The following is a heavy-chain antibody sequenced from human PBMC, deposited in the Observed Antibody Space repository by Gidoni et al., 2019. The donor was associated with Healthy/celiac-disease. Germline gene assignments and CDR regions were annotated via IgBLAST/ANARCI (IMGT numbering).Heavy chain of an antibody. J-gene: IGHJ4*02. V-gene: IGHV3-49*05. D-gene: IGHD3-3*01. CDR2: IRSKAYGGTT. CDR3: TREANYDFWVPLDY. Sequence: EVQLVESGGGLVKPGRSLRLSCTASGFTFGDYAMSWFRQAPGKGLEWVGFIRSKAYGGTTEYAASVKGRFTISRDDSKSIAYLQMNSLKTEDTAVYYCTREANYDFWVPLDYWGQGTLVTVSS. CDR1: GFTFGDYA.